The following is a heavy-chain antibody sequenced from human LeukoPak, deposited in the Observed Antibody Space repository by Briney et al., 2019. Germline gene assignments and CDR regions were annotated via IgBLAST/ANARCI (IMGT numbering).Heavy chain of an antibody. D-gene: IGHD3-3*01. CDR2: MNPNSGNT. CDR1: GYTFTSYD. Sequence: GASVKVSCKASGYTFTSYDINWVRQATGQGLEWMGWMNPNSGNTGYAQKCQGRVTMTRNTSISTAYMELSSLRSEDTAVYYCARALNYDFWSGSYSEEIDYWGQGTLVTVSS. J-gene: IGHJ4*02. V-gene: IGHV1-8*01. CDR3: ARALNYDFWSGSYSEEIDY.